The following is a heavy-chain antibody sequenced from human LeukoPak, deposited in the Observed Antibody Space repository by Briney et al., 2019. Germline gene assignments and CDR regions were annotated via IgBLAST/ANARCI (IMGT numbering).Heavy chain of an antibody. CDR2: INHSGST. Sequence: SETLSLTCAVYGGSFSGYYWSWIRQPPGKGLEWIGEINHSGSTNYNPSLKSRVTISVDTSKNQFSLKLSSVTAADTAVYYCARRCGGDCPILFDYWGQGTLVTASS. J-gene: IGHJ4*02. CDR3: ARRCGGDCPILFDY. CDR1: GGSFSGYY. D-gene: IGHD2-21*02. V-gene: IGHV4-34*01.